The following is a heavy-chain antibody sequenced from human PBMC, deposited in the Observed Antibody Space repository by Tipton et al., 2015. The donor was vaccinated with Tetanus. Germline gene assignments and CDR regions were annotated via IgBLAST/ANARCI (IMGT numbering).Heavy chain of an antibody. CDR3: ARASQRTFEF. CDR1: GDSMTRYY. J-gene: IGHJ4*02. V-gene: IGHV4-59*01. Sequence: TLSLTCTVSGDSMTRYYWTWIRQPPGKGLEWIGNIYNIARTNYNPSLRSRVTMSVDTSKNQFYLQLSSVTAADTAVYFCARASQRTFEFWGQGTLVAVSS. CDR2: IYNIART. D-gene: IGHD5-18*01.